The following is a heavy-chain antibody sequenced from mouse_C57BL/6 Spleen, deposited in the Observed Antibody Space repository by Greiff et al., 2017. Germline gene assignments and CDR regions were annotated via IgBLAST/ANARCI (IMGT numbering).Heavy chain of an antibody. J-gene: IGHJ2*02. CDR2: ISYDGSH. CDR3: ASTMDSRSDY. Sequence: EVQLQESGPGLVKPSQSLYLTCSVTGYSITSGYFWYWIRQFPGNILEWMGNISYDGSHNYNPNIKNRITITRDTSTNQLYLKFKSVTTEDTATYYCASTMDSRSDYWGQGTSVTVSS. V-gene: IGHV3-6*01. CDR1: GYSITSGYF.